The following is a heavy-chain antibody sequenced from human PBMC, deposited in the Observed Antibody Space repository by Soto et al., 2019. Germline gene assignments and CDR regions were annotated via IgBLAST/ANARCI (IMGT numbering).Heavy chain of an antibody. V-gene: IGHV3-11*03. CDR1: GFTFSDYY. CDR3: VRGAKPHQYSFDF. J-gene: IGHJ4*02. D-gene: IGHD2-15*01. Sequence: GGSLRLSCAASGFTFSDYYMNWIRQAPGKGLEWISYISSSNGYTNYADAVKGRFTISRDNAKQSLSLRMTSLRADDTAVYYCVRGAKPHQYSFDFWGQGTLVTVSS. CDR2: ISSSNGYT.